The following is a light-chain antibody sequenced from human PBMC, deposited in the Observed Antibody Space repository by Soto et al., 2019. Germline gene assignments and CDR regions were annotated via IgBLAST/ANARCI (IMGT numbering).Light chain of an antibody. Sequence: DIVLTQSPGTLSLSPGERATLSCRASQSVGSSYLAWYQQRPGQAPRLLIYGASSRATGIPARFSGSGSGTDFTLTISRLEPEDFAVYYCHQYGTSPYTFGQGTKLEIK. CDR3: HQYGTSPYT. CDR1: QSVGSSY. J-gene: IGKJ2*01. CDR2: GAS. V-gene: IGKV3-20*01.